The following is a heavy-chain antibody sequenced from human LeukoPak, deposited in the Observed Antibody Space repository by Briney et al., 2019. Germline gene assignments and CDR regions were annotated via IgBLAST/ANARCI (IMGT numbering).Heavy chain of an antibody. Sequence: PSETLSLTCTVAGGSISTYYRNWIRQTPGKGLEWVGHIANGATDYNPSLKSRAIISVDTSKNQISLRLTSVTAADTAVYHCARDKAHSYGYYFDPWGPGTQVLVSS. V-gene: IGHV4-4*08. D-gene: IGHD3-10*01. CDR3: ARDKAHSYGYYFDP. CDR1: GGSISTYY. J-gene: IGHJ4*02. CDR2: IANGAT.